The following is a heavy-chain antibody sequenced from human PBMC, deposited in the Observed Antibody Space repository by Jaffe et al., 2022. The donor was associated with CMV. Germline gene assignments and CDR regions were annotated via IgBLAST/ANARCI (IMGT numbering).Heavy chain of an antibody. CDR3: ARDQMSEGYDFWSYGMDV. CDR2: IYYSGST. V-gene: IGHV4-59*01. CDR1: GGSISSYY. D-gene: IGHD3-3*01. Sequence: QVQLQESGPGLVKPSETLSLTCTVSGGSISSYYWSWIRQPPGKGLEWIGYIYYSGSTNYNPSLKSRVTISVDTSKNQFSLKLSSVTAADTAVYYCARDQMSEGYDFWSYGMDVWGQGTTVTVSS. J-gene: IGHJ6*02.